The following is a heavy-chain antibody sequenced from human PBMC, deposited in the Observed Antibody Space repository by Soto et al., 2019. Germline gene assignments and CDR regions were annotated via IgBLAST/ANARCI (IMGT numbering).Heavy chain of an antibody. V-gene: IGHV1-18*01. CDR1: GYTFTSYG. J-gene: IGHJ4*02. CDR2: ISAYNGNT. D-gene: IGHD3-22*01. Sequence: GASVKVSCKASGYTFTSYGISWVRQAPGQGLEWMGWISAYNGNTNYAQKFQGRVTITADESTSTAYMELSSLRSEDTAVYYCASRYDSSGYSFDYWGQGTLVTVSS. CDR3: ASRYDSSGYSFDY.